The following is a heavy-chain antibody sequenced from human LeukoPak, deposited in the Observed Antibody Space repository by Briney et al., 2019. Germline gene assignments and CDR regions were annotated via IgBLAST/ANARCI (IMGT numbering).Heavy chain of an antibody. CDR1: GYTFTGYY. D-gene: IGHD3-22*01. CDR3: AIGYYYDDAFDI. J-gene: IGHJ3*02. Sequence: GASVKVSCKASGYTFTGYYMHWVRQAPGQGLEWMGWINPNSGGTNYAQEFQGRVTMTRDTSISTAYMELTRLRSDDTAVYYCAIGYYYDDAFDIWGQGTMVTVSS. CDR2: INPNSGGT. V-gene: IGHV1-2*02.